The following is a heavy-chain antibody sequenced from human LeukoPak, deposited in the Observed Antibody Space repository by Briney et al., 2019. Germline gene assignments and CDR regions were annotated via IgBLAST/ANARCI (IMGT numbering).Heavy chain of an antibody. Sequence: SQTLSLTCTVSGGSISSGSCYWSWIRQPAGKGLEWIGRIYTSGSTNYNPSLKSRVTISVDTSKNQFSLKLSSVTAADTAVYYCAREVGYCSGGSCYPANYFDYWGQGTLVTVSS. D-gene: IGHD2-15*01. J-gene: IGHJ4*02. V-gene: IGHV4-61*02. CDR1: GGSISSGSCY. CDR2: IYTSGST. CDR3: AREVGYCSGGSCYPANYFDY.